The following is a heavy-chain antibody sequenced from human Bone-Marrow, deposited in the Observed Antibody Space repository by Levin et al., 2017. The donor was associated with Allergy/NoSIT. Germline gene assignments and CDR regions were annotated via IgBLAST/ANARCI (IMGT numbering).Heavy chain of an antibody. CDR1: GYTFTTYY. CDR3: ARAVYDDAGRYYNPNWYDP. Sequence: ASVKVSCKASGYTFTTYYIHWVRQAPGQGLEWMGIINPNGGDTTYAHRFQGRITMTRDTSTSTVYMELNSLRSEDTAMYYCARAVYDDAGRYYNPNWYDPWGQGTLVTVSS. D-gene: IGHD3-10*01. CDR2: INPNGGDT. V-gene: IGHV1-46*01. J-gene: IGHJ5*02.